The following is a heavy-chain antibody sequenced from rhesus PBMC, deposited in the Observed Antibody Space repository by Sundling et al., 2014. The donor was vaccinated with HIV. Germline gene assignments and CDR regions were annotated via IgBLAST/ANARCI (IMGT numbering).Heavy chain of an antibody. CDR1: GGSINTNF. J-gene: IGHJ4*01. D-gene: IGHD2-33*01. Sequence: QVQLQESGPGLVKPSETLSLTCTVSGGSINTNFWSWIRQPPGKGLEWIGRGSGRGGNTDYNPSLKSRVAIATDMSKNQFSLKLTSVTAADTAVYYCARDVRTLGYWGQGVLVTVSS. CDR2: GSGRGGNT. CDR3: ARDVRTLGY. V-gene: IGHV4-173*01.